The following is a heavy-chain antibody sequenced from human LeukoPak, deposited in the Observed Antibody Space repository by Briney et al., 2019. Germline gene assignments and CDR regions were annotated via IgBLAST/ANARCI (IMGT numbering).Heavy chain of an antibody. J-gene: IGHJ4*02. Sequence: GGSLRLSCAASGFTFSSYWMSWVRQAPGKGLEWVANIKQDGSEKYYVDSVKGRFTISRDNAKNSLYLQMNSLRAEDTAVYYCARGMVIVVVPAAIPSRPIDYWGQGTLVTVSS. V-gene: IGHV3-7*01. D-gene: IGHD2-2*02. CDR1: GFTFSSYW. CDR2: IKQDGSEK. CDR3: ARGMVIVVVPAAIPSRPIDY.